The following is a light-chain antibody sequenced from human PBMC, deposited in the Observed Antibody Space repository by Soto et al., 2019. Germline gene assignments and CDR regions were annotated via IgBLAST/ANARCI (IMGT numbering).Light chain of an antibody. CDR1: QSVGNN. J-gene: IGKJ1*01. Sequence: EIVLTHFPGTLSLSPWQRVTLSCRASQSVGNNLAWHQQKPGQAPRLLIYGASNRATGIPARFSGSGSGTEFTLTISSLQPEDFAVYYCQQYSNWPRTFGQGTKVDIK. V-gene: IGKV3D-15*01. CDR3: QQYSNWPRT. CDR2: GAS.